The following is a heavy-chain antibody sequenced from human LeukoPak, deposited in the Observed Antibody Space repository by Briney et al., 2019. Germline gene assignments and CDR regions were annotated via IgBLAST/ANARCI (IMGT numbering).Heavy chain of an antibody. CDR3: AKLAAISSGWLYYFDY. CDR1: GFTFSSYA. V-gene: IGHV3-23*01. D-gene: IGHD6-19*01. J-gene: IGHJ4*02. CDR2: ISGSGVST. Sequence: GGSLRLSCAASGFTFSSYAMSWVRQAPGKGLEWVAGISGSGVSTYHADSVKGRFTISRDNSKNTLYLQMNSLRAEDTAVYYCAKLAAISSGWLYYFDYWGQGTLVTVSS.